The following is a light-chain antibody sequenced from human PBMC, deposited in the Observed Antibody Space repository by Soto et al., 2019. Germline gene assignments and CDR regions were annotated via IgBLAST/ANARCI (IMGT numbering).Light chain of an antibody. Sequence: AIQMPQSQSSLSASVGERTTITCRESKGIRNDLSWYQQKSGKAPKLLIFAASSLQSGVPSRFSGSGSGTDFTLTISSLQPEDFATYYCLQDYSYPLTFGGGTKVEIK. V-gene: IGKV1-6*01. CDR1: KGIRND. CDR3: LQDYSYPLT. J-gene: IGKJ4*01. CDR2: AAS.